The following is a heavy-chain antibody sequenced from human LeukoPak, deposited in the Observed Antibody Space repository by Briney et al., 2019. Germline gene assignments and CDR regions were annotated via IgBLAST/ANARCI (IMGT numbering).Heavy chain of an antibody. D-gene: IGHD6-19*01. CDR3: ARDGKIAVAGTLYYYYYMDV. CDR2: IYTSGST. Sequence: PSETLSLTCTVSGGSISSYYWSWIRQPAGKGLEWIGRIYTSGSTNYNPSLKSRVTMSVDTSKNQFSLKLSSVIAADTAVYYCARDGKIAVAGTLYYYYYMDVWGKGTTVTVSS. CDR1: GGSISSYY. J-gene: IGHJ6*03. V-gene: IGHV4-4*07.